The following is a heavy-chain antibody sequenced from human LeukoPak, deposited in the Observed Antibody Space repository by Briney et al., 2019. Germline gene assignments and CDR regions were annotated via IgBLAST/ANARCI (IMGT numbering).Heavy chain of an antibody. J-gene: IGHJ4*02. V-gene: IGHV4-4*09. D-gene: IGHD6-6*01. Sequence: SETLSLTCTVSGDTISSYYWSWIRQPPGKGLEWIGYIYTSGGTNYIPSLKRRVTISIDTSKNQFSLKLSSVTAADSAVYYCARLTRLSTSPDRYYLDYWGQGTLVTVSS. CDR3: ARLTRLSTSPDRYYLDY. CDR2: IYTSGGT. CDR1: GDTISSYY.